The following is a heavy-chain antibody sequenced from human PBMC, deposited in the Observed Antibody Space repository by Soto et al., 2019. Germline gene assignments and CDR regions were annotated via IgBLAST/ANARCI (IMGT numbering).Heavy chain of an antibody. Sequence: QVHLLLQSGAEVKKPGSSVKVACKASGGNPSNSAISWVRQAPGQGLEWMGGIIPVFGIISHAQNFQGRVTITADESTSTAYMELSSLRSEDTAVYFCAGTYDTSGDYPYYFDYWGQGTPVTVSS. CDR3: AGTYDTSGDYPYYFDY. D-gene: IGHD3-22*01. J-gene: IGHJ4*02. CDR1: GGNPSNSA. CDR2: IIPVFGII. V-gene: IGHV1-69*01.